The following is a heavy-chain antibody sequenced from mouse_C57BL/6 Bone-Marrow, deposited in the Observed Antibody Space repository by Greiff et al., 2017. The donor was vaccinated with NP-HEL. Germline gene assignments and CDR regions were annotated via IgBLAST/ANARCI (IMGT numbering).Heavy chain of an antibody. CDR2: IDPNSGGT. CDR3: ARSGDNDYDDYAMDY. D-gene: IGHD2-4*01. J-gene: IGHJ4*01. CDR1: GYTFTSYW. V-gene: IGHV1-72*01. Sequence: QVQLQQPGAELVKPGASVKLSCKASGYTFTSYWMHWVKQRPGRGLEWIGRIDPNSGGTKYNEKFTSQATLTVDKPSSTAYMPLSSLTSEDAAVYYCARSGDNDYDDYAMDYWGQGTSVTVSS.